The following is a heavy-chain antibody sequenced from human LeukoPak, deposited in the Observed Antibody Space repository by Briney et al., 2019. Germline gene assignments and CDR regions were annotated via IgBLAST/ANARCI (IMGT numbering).Heavy chain of an antibody. Sequence: GGSLRLSCSASGFTFSSYAMHWVRQAPGKGLEYVSSISSNGATTYYAGSVKGRFTISRDNSKNTLYPQMSSLRAEDTAVYYCVRRGYNYGYDYWGQGTLVTVSS. V-gene: IGHV3-64D*06. D-gene: IGHD5-18*01. CDR1: GFTFSSYA. CDR3: VRRGYNYGYDY. J-gene: IGHJ4*02. CDR2: ISSNGATT.